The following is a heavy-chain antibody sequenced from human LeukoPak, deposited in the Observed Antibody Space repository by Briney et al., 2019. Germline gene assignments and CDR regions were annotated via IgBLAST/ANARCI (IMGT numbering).Heavy chain of an antibody. CDR3: ARQKTFGTRYYYYGMDV. V-gene: IGHV3-21*04. CDR1: GFTFSSYS. J-gene: IGHJ6*02. CDR2: ISISSSYI. D-gene: IGHD3-16*01. Sequence: GGSLRLSCAAFGFTFSSYSMNWVRQAPGKGLEWVSSISISSSYIYYADSVKGRFTISRDNAKNSLYLQLNSLRVEDTAVYYCARQKTFGTRYYYYGMDVWGQGTTVTVSS.